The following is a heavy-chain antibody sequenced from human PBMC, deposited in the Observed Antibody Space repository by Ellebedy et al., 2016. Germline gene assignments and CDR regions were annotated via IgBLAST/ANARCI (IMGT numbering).Heavy chain of an antibody. V-gene: IGHV1-18*04. CDR1: GYTFTTFS. Sequence: ASVKVSXXASGYTFTTFSITWVRQVPGQGLEWMGFVNTFSGNTKFAQKFQGRVSMTTDSSTHTAYMDLRSLRSDDTAMYYCARAGGVIILSNYGMDVWGQGTTVTVSS. J-gene: IGHJ6*02. CDR3: ARAGGVIILSNYGMDV. CDR2: VNTFSGNT. D-gene: IGHD3-10*01.